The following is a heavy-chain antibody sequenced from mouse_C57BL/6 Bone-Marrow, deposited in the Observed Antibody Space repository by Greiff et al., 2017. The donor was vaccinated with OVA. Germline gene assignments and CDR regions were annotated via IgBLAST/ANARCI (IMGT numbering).Heavy chain of an antibody. CDR3: ARERVSDWFAY. J-gene: IGHJ3*01. CDR2: IHPNSGST. Sequence: VKLQQPGAELVKPGASVKLSCKASGYTFTSYWMHWVKQRPGQGLEWIGMIHPNSGSTNYNEKFKSKATLTVDKSSSTAYMQLSSLTSEDSAVYYCARERVSDWFAYWGQGTLVTVSA. V-gene: IGHV1-64*01. CDR1: GYTFTSYW. D-gene: IGHD1-3*01.